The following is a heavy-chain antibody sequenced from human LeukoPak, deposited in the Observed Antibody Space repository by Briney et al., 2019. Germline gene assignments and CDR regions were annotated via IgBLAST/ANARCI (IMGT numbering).Heavy chain of an antibody. CDR2: INHGGST. V-gene: IGHV4-34*01. CDR3: ARGVGGYCSSTSCYKVDWFDP. D-gene: IGHD2-2*02. CDR1: GGSFSGYY. J-gene: IGHJ5*02. Sequence: SQTLSLTCAVFGGSFSGYYWSWIRQPPGKGLEWLGEINHGGSTNYNPSLISRVSISVDTSKNQFSLKLSSVTAADTAVYYCARGVGGYCSSTSCYKVDWFDPWGQGTLVTVSS.